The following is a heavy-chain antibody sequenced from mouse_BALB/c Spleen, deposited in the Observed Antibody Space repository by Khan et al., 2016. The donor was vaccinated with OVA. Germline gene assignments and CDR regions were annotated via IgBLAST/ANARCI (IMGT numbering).Heavy chain of an antibody. V-gene: IGHV1-4*01. D-gene: IGHD2-14*01. CDR2: IIPSNNYT. CDR3: LEDAAYYRNEGWFAY. J-gene: IGHJ3*01. Sequence: VQLQESGAELARPWPSVKMSCKVSGYTFTSYTIHWIKLTPGQGLEWIGYIIPSNNYTNYNQKFKDKATLTADKSSTTVYMQLSSLTADDSAVNNSLEDAAYYRNEGWFAYWGQGTLVTVSA. CDR1: GYTFTSYT.